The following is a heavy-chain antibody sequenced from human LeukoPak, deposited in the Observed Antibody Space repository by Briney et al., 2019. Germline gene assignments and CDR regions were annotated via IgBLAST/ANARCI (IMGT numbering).Heavy chain of an antibody. Sequence: GGSLRLSCAASGFTFSSYAMSWVRQAPGKGLQWVSGISGSGGSTYYADSVKGRFTISRDNSKNTLYVQMNSLRAEDTAVYYCAKSRGSGLFDYWGQGTLVTVAT. CDR1: GFTFSSYA. J-gene: IGHJ4*02. D-gene: IGHD3-10*01. V-gene: IGHV3-23*01. CDR2: ISGSGGST. CDR3: AKSRGSGLFDY.